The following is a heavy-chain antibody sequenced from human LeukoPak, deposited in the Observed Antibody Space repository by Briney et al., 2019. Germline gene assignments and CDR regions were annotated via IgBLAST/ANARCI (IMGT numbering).Heavy chain of an antibody. D-gene: IGHD3-10*01. V-gene: IGHV1-2*02. CDR1: GYTFTDYY. CDR2: INPNSGGT. Sequence: ASVKVSCKASGYTFTDYYIHWVRQAPGQGLEWLGWINPNSGGTNYAQKFQGRVTMTRDTSISTAYMELSRLRSDDTAVYYCARGPYGSASFYYYMDVWGKGTTVTVSS. CDR3: ARGPYGSASFYYYMDV. J-gene: IGHJ6*03.